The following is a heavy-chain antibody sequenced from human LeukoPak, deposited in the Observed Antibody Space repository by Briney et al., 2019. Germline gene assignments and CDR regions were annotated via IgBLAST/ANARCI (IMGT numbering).Heavy chain of an antibody. CDR1: GFTFSSYT. CDR3: AKRAFSGSYYSAFDV. Sequence: GGSLRLSCAASGFTFSSYTMNWVRQAPGKVLEWVSGISASGGSTYYADSVKGRFTISRDNSKNTLYLQMNSLRAEDTAVYYCAKRAFSGSYYSAFDVWGQGTMVTVSS. D-gene: IGHD1-26*01. CDR2: ISASGGST. J-gene: IGHJ3*01. V-gene: IGHV3-23*01.